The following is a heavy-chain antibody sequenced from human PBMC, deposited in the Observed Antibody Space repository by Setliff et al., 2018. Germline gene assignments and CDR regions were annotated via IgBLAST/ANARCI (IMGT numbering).Heavy chain of an antibody. J-gene: IGHJ4*02. CDR2: ISSSGSTI. Sequence: LRLSCAASGFTFSDYSMSWIRQAPGKGLEWVSYISSSGSTIYYADSVRGRFTISRDNPKNSLYLQMNSLRAEDTAVYYCARLNGVAAPTRIDYWGQGTLVTVSS. CDR3: ARLNGVAAPTRIDY. CDR1: GFTFSDYS. V-gene: IGHV3-11*04. D-gene: IGHD6-13*01.